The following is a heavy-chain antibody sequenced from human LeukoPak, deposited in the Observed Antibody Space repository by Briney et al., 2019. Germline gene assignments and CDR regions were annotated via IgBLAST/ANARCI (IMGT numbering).Heavy chain of an antibody. Sequence: ASVTVSFTASGYTFTGYYMHWVRQAPGQGLEWMGRINPNSGGTNYAQKFQGRVTMTRDTSISTAYMELSRLRSDDTAVYYCAAGEFGKFDYWGQGTLVTVSS. CDR3: AAGEFGKFDY. J-gene: IGHJ4*02. D-gene: IGHD3-10*01. V-gene: IGHV1-2*06. CDR2: INPNSGGT. CDR1: GYTFTGYY.